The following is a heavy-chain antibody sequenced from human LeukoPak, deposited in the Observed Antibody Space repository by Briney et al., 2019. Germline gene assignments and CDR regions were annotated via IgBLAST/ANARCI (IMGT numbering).Heavy chain of an antibody. V-gene: IGHV4-39*07. Sequence: PSETLSLTCSVSGGSINSGSYYWGWLRQPPGKGLDWIGYIYYSGSTYYNPSLQSRVTISVDTSKNQFSLKPSSVTAADTAVYYCAREPITMIVVGGGYFDYWGQGTLVTVSS. J-gene: IGHJ4*02. CDR3: AREPITMIVVGGGYFDY. CDR1: GGSINSGSYY. CDR2: IYYSGST. D-gene: IGHD3-22*01.